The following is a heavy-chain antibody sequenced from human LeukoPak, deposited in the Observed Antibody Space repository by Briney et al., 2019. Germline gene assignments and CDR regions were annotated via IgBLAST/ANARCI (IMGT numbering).Heavy chain of an antibody. CDR2: INPDGSSS. J-gene: IGHJ4*02. V-gene: IGHV3-74*01. D-gene: IGHD4-17*01. Sequence: GGFLRLSCAASGFTFSNSWMQWVRQAPGKGLVWVSRINPDGSSSGYADSVKGRFTISRDNAKNTLYVQMNSLRAEDTAVYYCTRDIYGPGDYWGQGTLVAVSS. CDR1: GFTFSNSW. CDR3: TRDIYGPGDY.